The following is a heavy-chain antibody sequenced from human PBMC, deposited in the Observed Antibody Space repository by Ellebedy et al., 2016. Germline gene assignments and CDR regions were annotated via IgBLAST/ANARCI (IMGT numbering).Heavy chain of an antibody. V-gene: IGHV4-31*03. J-gene: IGHJ6*03. Sequence: SETLSLTXTVSGGSVRSGAYLWTRVRQHPGMGLEWIGYINDDRNTYSDSSLEGRVSLAMDTSKNQFSPNVKSVTAADSAVYFCASVDFPAGSVSGSFGFYYYMDVWGIGATVAVSS. CDR1: GGSVRSGAYL. D-gene: IGHD3-10*01. CDR2: INDDRNT. CDR3: ASVDFPAGSVSGSFGFYYYMDV.